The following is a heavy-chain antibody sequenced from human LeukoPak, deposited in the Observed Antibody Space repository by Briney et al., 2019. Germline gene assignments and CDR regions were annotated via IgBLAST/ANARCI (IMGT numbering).Heavy chain of an antibody. D-gene: IGHD1-26*01. Sequence: GGSLRLSCVDSGFTFSTYWMTWVRQAPGKGLEWVSSIYSAGATHYAESVKGRFTISRDNSKNTLYLQMNSLRAEDMAVYYCARIEWERLGRAFDIWGQGTMVTVSS. J-gene: IGHJ3*02. V-gene: IGHV3-53*01. CDR3: ARIEWERLGRAFDI. CDR2: IYSAGAT. CDR1: GFTFSTYW.